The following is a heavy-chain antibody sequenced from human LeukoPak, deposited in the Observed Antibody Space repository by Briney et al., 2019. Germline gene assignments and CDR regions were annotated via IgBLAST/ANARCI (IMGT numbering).Heavy chain of an antibody. V-gene: IGHV1-18*01. CDR2: ISAYNGKT. Sequence: ASVKVSCKASGYTFTSYGISWVRQAPGQGLEWMGWISAYNGKTKYAQKLQGRVTMTTDTSTSTAYMELRSLRSGDAAVYYCARTTVTTFSDAFDIWGQGTMVTVSS. D-gene: IGHD4-17*01. J-gene: IGHJ3*02. CDR1: GYTFTSYG. CDR3: ARTTVTTFSDAFDI.